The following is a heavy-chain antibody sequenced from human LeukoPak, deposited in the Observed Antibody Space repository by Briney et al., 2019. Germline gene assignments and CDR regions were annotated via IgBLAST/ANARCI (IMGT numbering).Heavy chain of an antibody. D-gene: IGHD3-10*01. V-gene: IGHV3-33*01. J-gene: IGHJ5*02. CDR1: GFTFSSYG. CDR2: IWYDGSNK. CDR3: ARGGPPSSGSYYKRRWFDP. Sequence: PGGSLRLSCAASGFTFSSYGMHWVRQAPGEGLGWVAVIWYDGSNKYYADSVKGRFTISRDNSKNTLYLQMNSLRAEDTAVYYCARGGPPSSGSYYKRRWFDPWGQGTLVTVSS.